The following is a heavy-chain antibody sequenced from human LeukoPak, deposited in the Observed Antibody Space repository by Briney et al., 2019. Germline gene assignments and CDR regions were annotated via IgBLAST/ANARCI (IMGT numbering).Heavy chain of an antibody. Sequence: RAGGSLRLSCAASGFTFSSYEMNWVRQAPGKGLEWVSSISSSSSYIYYADSVKGRLTISRDNAKNSLYLQMNSLRAEDTAVYYCARDGIGHDFWSGYYNNWFDPWGQGTLVTVSS. J-gene: IGHJ5*02. D-gene: IGHD3-3*01. V-gene: IGHV3-21*01. CDR3: ARDGIGHDFWSGYYNNWFDP. CDR1: GFTFSSYE. CDR2: ISSSSSYI.